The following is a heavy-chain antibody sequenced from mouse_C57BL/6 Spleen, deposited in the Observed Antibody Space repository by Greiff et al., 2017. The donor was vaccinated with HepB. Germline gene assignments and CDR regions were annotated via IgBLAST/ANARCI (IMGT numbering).Heavy chain of an antibody. CDR3: ARERGITTVVATGYYAMDY. V-gene: IGHV3-6*01. CDR2: ISYDGSN. Sequence: DVQLQESGPGLVTPSQSLSLTCSVPGYSIPSGYYWTWIRQFPGNKLEWMGYISYDGSNNYNPSLKNRISITRDTSKNQFFLKLNSVTTEDTATYYCARERGITTVVATGYYAMDYWGQGTSVTVSS. J-gene: IGHJ4*01. CDR1: GYSIPSGYY. D-gene: IGHD1-1*01.